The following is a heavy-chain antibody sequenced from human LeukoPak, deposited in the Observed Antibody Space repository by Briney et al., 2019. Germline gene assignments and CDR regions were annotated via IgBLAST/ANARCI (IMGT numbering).Heavy chain of an antibody. Sequence: SQTLSLTCAVYGGSFSGYYWSWIRQPPRKGLEWIGEINHSGSTNYNPSLKSRVTISVDTSKNQFSLKLSSVTAADTAVYYCARGRGCSSTSCIYGMDVWGQGTTVTVSS. J-gene: IGHJ6*02. D-gene: IGHD2-2*01. CDR2: INHSGST. CDR1: GGSFSGYY. CDR3: ARGRGCSSTSCIYGMDV. V-gene: IGHV4-34*01.